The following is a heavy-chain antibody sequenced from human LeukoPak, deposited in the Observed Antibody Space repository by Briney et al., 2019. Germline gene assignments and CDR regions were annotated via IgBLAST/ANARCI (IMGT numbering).Heavy chain of an antibody. Sequence: PSETLSLTCTVSGGPISSYYWSWIRQPAGKGLEWIGRIYTSGSTNYNPSPKSRVTMSVDTSKSQFSLKLSSVTAADTAVYYCARYTAMVDDAYYYYGMDVWGQGTTVTVSS. D-gene: IGHD5-18*01. J-gene: IGHJ6*02. CDR3: ARYTAMVDDAYYYYGMDV. V-gene: IGHV4-4*07. CDR1: GGPISSYY. CDR2: IYTSGST.